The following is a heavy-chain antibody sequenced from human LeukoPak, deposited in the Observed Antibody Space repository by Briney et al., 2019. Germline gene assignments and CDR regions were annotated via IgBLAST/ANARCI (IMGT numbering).Heavy chain of an antibody. D-gene: IGHD2-15*01. CDR3: ARPQGYCSGGSCYFIFDY. Sequence: GESLKISCKGSGYRFTSYWIGWVRQMPGKGLEWMGIIYTGDSDTRYSTSFQGQVTISADKSISTAYLQWSSLKASDTAMYYCARPQGYCSGGSCYFIFDYWGQGTLVTVSS. CDR1: GYRFTSYW. V-gene: IGHV5-51*01. CDR2: IYTGDSDT. J-gene: IGHJ4*02.